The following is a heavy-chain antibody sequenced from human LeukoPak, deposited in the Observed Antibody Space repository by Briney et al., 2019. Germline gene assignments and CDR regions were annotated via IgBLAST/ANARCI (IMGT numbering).Heavy chain of an antibody. CDR2: IKQDGSEK. CDR3: ARVVRYCSGGSCLPHYGMDV. D-gene: IGHD2-15*01. V-gene: IGHV3-7*01. J-gene: IGHJ6*02. Sequence: GGSLRLSCAASGITFSSYWMSWVRQAPGKGLEWVANIKQDGSEKYYVDSVKGRFTISRDNAKNSLYLQMNSLRAEDTAVYYCARVVRYCSGGSCLPHYGMDVWGQGTTVTVSS. CDR1: GITFSSYW.